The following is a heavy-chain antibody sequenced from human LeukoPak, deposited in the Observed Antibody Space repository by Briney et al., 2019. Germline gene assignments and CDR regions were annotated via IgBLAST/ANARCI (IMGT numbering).Heavy chain of an antibody. CDR3: AKDAHDFWSGYYTFSY. J-gene: IGHJ4*02. CDR1: GFTFSSYA. D-gene: IGHD3-3*01. CDR2: ISGSGGST. V-gene: IGHV3-23*01. Sequence: GGSLRLSCAASGFTFSSYAMSWVRQAPGKGLEWVSAISGSGGSTYYADSVKGRFTISRDSSKNTLYLQMNSLRAEDTAVYYCAKDAHDFWSGYYTFSYWGQGTLVTVSS.